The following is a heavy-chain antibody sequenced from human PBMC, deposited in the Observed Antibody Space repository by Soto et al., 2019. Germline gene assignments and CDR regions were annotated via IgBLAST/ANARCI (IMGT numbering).Heavy chain of an antibody. CDR1: GFTFSSYW. Sequence: PGGSLRLSCAASGFTFSSYWMSWVRQAPGKGLEWVANIKQDGSEKYYVDSVKGRFTISRDNSNNMLYLQMNSLRAEDTALYYCAKDLGDSTGWFLDYWGQGILVTVSS. V-gene: IGHV3-7*05. CDR2: IKQDGSEK. D-gene: IGHD3-16*01. J-gene: IGHJ4*02. CDR3: AKDLGDSTGWFLDY.